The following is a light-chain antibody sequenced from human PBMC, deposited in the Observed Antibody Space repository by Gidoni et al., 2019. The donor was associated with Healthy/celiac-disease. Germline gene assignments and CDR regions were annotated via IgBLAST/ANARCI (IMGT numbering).Light chain of an antibody. Sequence: SYELTQPPSVSVTPGQTASITCSGDKLGDKYACWYQHKPGQSPVLVLYQDSKRPSGIPERFSGSNSGNTATLTISGTQAMDEADYYCQAWDSSSYVVFGGGTKLTVL. V-gene: IGLV3-1*01. CDR1: KLGDKY. CDR2: QDS. J-gene: IGLJ2*01. CDR3: QAWDSSSYVV.